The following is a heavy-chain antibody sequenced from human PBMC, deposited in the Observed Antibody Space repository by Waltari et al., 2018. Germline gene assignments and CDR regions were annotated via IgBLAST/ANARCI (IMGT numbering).Heavy chain of an antibody. J-gene: IGHJ4*02. D-gene: IGHD4-17*01. CDR2: IKGDGGET. V-gene: IGHV3-7*01. Sequence: EVQLVESGGGLVQPGGSLRLSCAASGFPFCTHWMGWVRQAPGKGLEWVANIKGDGGETYYVDSVKGRLTVSRDNAKNSLYLQMDSLRAEDTAVYYCARHGYYTFDFWGQGTLVTVSS. CDR1: GFPFCTHW. CDR3: ARHGYYTFDF.